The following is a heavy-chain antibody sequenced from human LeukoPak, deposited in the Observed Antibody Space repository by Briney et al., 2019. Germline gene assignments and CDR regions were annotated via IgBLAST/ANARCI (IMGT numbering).Heavy chain of an antibody. CDR1: GGSISSGDYY. V-gene: IGHV4-30-4*08. CDR2: IYYGGST. D-gene: IGHD3-22*01. CDR3: ARADYYDSSDPFDI. J-gene: IGHJ3*02. Sequence: SETLSLTCTVSGGSISSGDYYWSWIRQPPGKGLEWIGYIYYGGSTYYNPSLKSRVTISVDTSKNQFSLKLSSVTAADTAVYYCARADYYDSSDPFDIWGQGTMVTVSS.